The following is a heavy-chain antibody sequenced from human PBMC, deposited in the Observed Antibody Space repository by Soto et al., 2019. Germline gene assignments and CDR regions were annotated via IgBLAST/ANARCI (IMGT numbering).Heavy chain of an antibody. V-gene: IGHV1-46*02. CDR2: INPGGGST. D-gene: IGHD2-15*01. CDR3: ASRYCSVRTCTGFNP. Sequence: ASVKVSCKAPGYTFNNYFLHWVRQAPGQGLEWMGIINPGGGSTTYAQKFQGRVTMTRDTSTSTVYMELSSLRYEDTAVYFCASRYCSVRTCTGFNPWGQGTLVTVSS. CDR1: GYTFNNYF. J-gene: IGHJ5*02.